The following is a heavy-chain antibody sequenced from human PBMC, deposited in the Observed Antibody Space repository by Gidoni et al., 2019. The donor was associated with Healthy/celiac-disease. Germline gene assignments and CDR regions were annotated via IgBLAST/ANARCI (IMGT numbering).Heavy chain of an antibody. CDR3: AKASTPSYLGGEFDY. V-gene: IGHV3-9*01. J-gene: IGHJ4*02. CDR2: ISWNSGSI. CDR1: GFTFDAYA. Sequence: EVQLVESGGGLVQPGRSLRLSCAASGFTFDAYAMHWVRQAPGKGLEWVAGISWNSGSIGYADSVKGRFTISRDNAKNSLYLQMNSLRAEDTALYYCAKASTPSYLGGEFDYWGQGTLVTVSS. D-gene: IGHD3-16*02.